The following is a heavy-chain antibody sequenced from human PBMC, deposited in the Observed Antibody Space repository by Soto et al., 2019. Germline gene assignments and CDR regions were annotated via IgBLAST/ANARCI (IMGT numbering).Heavy chain of an antibody. V-gene: IGHV3-30*18. CDR2: ISYDGSNK. CDR1: GFTFSNFG. CDR3: AKDRYTSSWEYFDY. Sequence: PGGSLRLSCAASGFTFSNFGMHWVRQAPGKGLEWVAVISYDGSNKYYVDSVKGRFTISRDNSKNTLYVQMNSLRAEDTAVYYCAKDRYTSSWEYFDYWGQGTLVTVSS. J-gene: IGHJ4*02. D-gene: IGHD6-13*01.